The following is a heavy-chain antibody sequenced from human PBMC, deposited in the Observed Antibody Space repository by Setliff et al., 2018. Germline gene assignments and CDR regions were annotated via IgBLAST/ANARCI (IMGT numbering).Heavy chain of an antibody. CDR2: IYTSWST. CDR3: ARENGYCSGGACYFMFDY. CDR1: DDSISSRHYY. J-gene: IGHJ4*02. Sequence: SETLSLTCTVSDDSISSRHYYWSWIRQPAGKGLEWLGRIYTSWSTNYNPSLKGRATLSIDASKRQFSLKLTSVTAADTALYYCARENGYCSGGACYFMFDYWGQGTLVTVSS. D-gene: IGHD2-15*01. V-gene: IGHV4-61*02.